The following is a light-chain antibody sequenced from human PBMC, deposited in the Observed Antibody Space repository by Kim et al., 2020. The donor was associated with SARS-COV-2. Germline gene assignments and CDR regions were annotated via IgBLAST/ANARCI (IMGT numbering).Light chain of an antibody. CDR1: QGISRW. CDR3: QHYGT. J-gene: IGKJ1*01. Sequence: STLYASVGDRVTINCRASQGISRWLAWHQQKPGKATKILIYDASSLESGVPSRFSGSGSGTEFTLTISGLQPDDFATYYCQHYGTFGQGTKVDIK. V-gene: IGKV1-5*01. CDR2: DAS.